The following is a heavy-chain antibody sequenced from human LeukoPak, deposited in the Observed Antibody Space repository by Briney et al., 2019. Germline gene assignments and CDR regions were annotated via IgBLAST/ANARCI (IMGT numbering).Heavy chain of an antibody. D-gene: IGHD3-22*01. CDR2: INPNSGGT. CDR1: GYTFTGYY. Sequence: ASVKVSCKASGYTFTGYYMHWVRQAPGQGLEWMGWINPNSGGTNYAQKFQGRATMTRDTSISTAYMELSRLRSDDTAVYYCARDLYYYDSSGYYYASIYYYGMDVWGQGTTVTVSS. V-gene: IGHV1-2*02. CDR3: ARDLYYYDSSGYYYASIYYYGMDV. J-gene: IGHJ6*02.